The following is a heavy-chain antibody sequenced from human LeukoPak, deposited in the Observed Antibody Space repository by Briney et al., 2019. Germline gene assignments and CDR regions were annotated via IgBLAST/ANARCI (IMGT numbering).Heavy chain of an antibody. D-gene: IGHD6-13*01. J-gene: IGHJ6*03. V-gene: IGHV1-2*02. CDR3: ARSSWISSWYDGGDYYYMDV. Sequence: ASVKVSCKASGYTFTGYYMHWVRQAPGQGLEWMGWINPNSGGTNYAQKFQGRVTMTRDTSISTAYMELSRLRSEDTAVYYCARSSWISSWYDGGDYYYMDVWGKGTTVTISS. CDR2: INPNSGGT. CDR1: GYTFTGYY.